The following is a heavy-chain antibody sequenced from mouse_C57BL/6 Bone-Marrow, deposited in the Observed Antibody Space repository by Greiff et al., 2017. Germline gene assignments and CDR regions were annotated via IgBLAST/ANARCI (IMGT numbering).Heavy chain of an antibody. D-gene: IGHD1-1*01. CDR3: ARPLYYGSSYPFAY. Sequence: DVQLQQSGPVLVKPGASVKMSCKASGYTFTDYYMNWVKQSHGKSLEWIGVINPYNGGTSYNQKFKGKATLTVDKSSSTAYMELNSLTSEDSAVYYCARPLYYGSSYPFAYWGQGTLVTVSA. CDR1: GYTFTDYY. CDR2: INPYNGGT. V-gene: IGHV1-19*01. J-gene: IGHJ3*01.